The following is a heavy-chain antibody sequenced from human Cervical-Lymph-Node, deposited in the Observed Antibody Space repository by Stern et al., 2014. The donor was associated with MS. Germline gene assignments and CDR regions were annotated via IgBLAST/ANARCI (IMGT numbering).Heavy chain of an antibody. J-gene: IGHJ6*02. D-gene: IGHD3-16*01. Sequence: VQLVQSGGGVVQPGRSLRLSCAASGFTFSSYGMHWVRQAPGKGLEWVTVIWHDGSSKQYADSVMGRFPISKDNDRSTLHLQMNSLRAEDTAVYYCARGGLWGAYAPMDVWGQGTTVTVSS. CDR1: GFTFSSYG. CDR2: IWHDGSSK. CDR3: ARGGLWGAYAPMDV. V-gene: IGHV3-33*01.